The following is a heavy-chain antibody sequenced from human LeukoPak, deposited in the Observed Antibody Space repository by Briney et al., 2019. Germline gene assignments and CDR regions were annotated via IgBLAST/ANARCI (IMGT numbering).Heavy chain of an antibody. Sequence: SETLSPTCTVSGGSISSYYWSWIRQPPGKGLEWIGYIYYSGSTNYNPSLKSRVTISVDASKNQFSLKLSSVTAADTAVYYCARDRTIFGVVSYFDYWGQGTLVTVSS. CDR1: GGSISSYY. V-gene: IGHV4-59*01. D-gene: IGHD3-3*01. CDR2: IYYSGST. CDR3: ARDRTIFGVVSYFDY. J-gene: IGHJ4*02.